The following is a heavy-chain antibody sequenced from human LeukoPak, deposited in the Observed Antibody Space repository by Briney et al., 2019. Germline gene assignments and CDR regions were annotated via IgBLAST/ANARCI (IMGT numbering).Heavy chain of an antibody. D-gene: IGHD1-26*01. V-gene: IGHV4-59*01. Sequence: SETLSLTCTVSGGSISSYYWSWIRQPPGKGLEWIGYIYYSGSTNYNPSLKSRVTISVDTSKNQFSLKLSSVTAADTAVYYCARGFRGASFDYWGRGTLVTVSS. CDR3: ARGFRGASFDY. J-gene: IGHJ4*02. CDR2: IYYSGST. CDR1: GGSISSYY.